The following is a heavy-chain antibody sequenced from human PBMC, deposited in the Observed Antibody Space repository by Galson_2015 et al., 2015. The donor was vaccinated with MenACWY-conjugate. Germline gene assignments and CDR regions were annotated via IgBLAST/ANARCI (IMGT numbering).Heavy chain of an antibody. J-gene: IGHJ4*02. D-gene: IGHD5-18*01. CDR3: ARVPGYSYGYYDW. V-gene: IGHV3-48*02. CDR1: GFTFSTYS. Sequence: SLRLSCAASGFTFSTYSMNWVRQAPGKGLEWVSYISSSSSTIYYADSVKGRFTISRDNAKNSLYLQMNTLRDEDTVVYYCARVPGYSYGYYDWWGQGTLVTVSS. CDR2: ISSSSSTI.